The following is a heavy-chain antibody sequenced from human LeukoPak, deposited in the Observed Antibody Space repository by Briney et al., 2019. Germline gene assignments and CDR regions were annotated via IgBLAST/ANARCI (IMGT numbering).Heavy chain of an antibody. Sequence: SETLSLTCTVSGGSISSYYWSWIRQPPGKGLEWIGYIYYSGSTNYNPSLKSRVTISVDTSKNQFSLRLSSVTAADSAVYYCAKGRDRNGNYFADDYWGQGILVTVSS. D-gene: IGHD1-14*01. CDR2: IYYSGST. CDR1: GGSISSYY. J-gene: IGHJ4*02. V-gene: IGHV4-59*12. CDR3: AKGRDRNGNYFADDY.